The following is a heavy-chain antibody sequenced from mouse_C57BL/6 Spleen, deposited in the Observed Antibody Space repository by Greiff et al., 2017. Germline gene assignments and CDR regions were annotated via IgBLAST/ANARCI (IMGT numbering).Heavy chain of an antibody. CDR3: ARGGPILGDYFDY. V-gene: IGHV1-7*01. D-gene: IGHD2-10*02. J-gene: IGHJ2*01. CDR1: GYTFTSYW. Sequence: QVQLQQSGAELAKPGASVKLSCKASGYTFTSYWMHWVKQRPGQGLEWIGYINPSSGYTKYNQKFKDKATLTADKSSSTAYMQLRSLTYEDSAVYYCARGGPILGDYFDYWGQGTTLTVSS. CDR2: INPSSGYT.